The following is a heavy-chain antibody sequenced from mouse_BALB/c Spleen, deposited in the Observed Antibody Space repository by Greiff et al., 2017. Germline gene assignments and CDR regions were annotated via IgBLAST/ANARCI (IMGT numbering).Heavy chain of an antibody. V-gene: IGHV14-4*02. D-gene: IGHD3-2*01. J-gene: IGHJ4*01. CDR2: IDPENGDT. CDR3: NARTARATWRAMDY. CDR1: GFNIKDYY. Sequence: VQLQQSGAELVRSGASVKLSCTASGFNIKDYYMHWVKQRPEQGLEWIGWIDPENGDTEYAPKFQGKATMTADTSSNTAYLQLSSLTSEDTAVYYCNARTARATWRAMDYWGQGTSVTVSS.